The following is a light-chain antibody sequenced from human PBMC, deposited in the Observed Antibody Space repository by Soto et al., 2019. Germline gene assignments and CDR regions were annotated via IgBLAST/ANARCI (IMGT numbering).Light chain of an antibody. CDR2: GAA. Sequence: EIVMTQSPATLSLSPGERATLSCRASQSVFSSLAWYQQKPGQAPRLLIYGAATRATGIPARFSGSGSGTEFTLTISSLQSEDFGVYYCQQYHNWPAFGQGTKVDIK. CDR3: QQYHNWPA. J-gene: IGKJ1*01. CDR1: QSVFSS. V-gene: IGKV3-15*01.